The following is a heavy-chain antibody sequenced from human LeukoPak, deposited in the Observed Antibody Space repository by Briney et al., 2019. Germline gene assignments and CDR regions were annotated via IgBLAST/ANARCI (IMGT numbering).Heavy chain of an antibody. CDR1: GGSISSYY. CDR2: IYYSGST. J-gene: IGHJ5*02. D-gene: IGHD2-15*01. CDR3: AREALGGLVNAYNWFDP. V-gene: IGHV4-59*01. Sequence: PSETLSLTCTVSGGSISSYYWSWIRQPPGKGLEWIGYIYYSGSTNYNPSLKSRVTISVDTSKNQFSLKLSSVTAADTAVYYCAREALGGLVNAYNWFDPWGQGTLVTVSS.